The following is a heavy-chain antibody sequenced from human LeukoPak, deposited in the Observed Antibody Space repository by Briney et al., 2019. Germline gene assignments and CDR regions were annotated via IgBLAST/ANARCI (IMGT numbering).Heavy chain of an antibody. D-gene: IGHD1-26*01. Sequence: ETLSLTCAVSGGSISSSNWWSWVRQAPGKGLEWVSAISGSGGSTYYADSVKGRVTISRDNSKNTLYLQVNSLRVEDTAVYYCAKDRLGAMMYFDFWGQGTLVTVSS. V-gene: IGHV3-23*01. CDR3: AKDRLGAMMYFDF. J-gene: IGHJ4*02. CDR2: ISGSGGST. CDR1: GGSISSSN.